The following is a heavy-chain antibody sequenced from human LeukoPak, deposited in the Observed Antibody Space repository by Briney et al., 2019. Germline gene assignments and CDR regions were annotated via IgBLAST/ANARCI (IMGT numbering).Heavy chain of an antibody. V-gene: IGHV3-30*02. J-gene: IGHJ4*02. Sequence: PGGSLRLSCAASGFTFSSYGMHWVRQAPGKWLEWVAFIRYDGSNKYYADSVKGRFTIYRDNYKNTLYLQMNSLRAEDTAVYYCAKDYDFWSGYFDYWGQGTLVTVSS. CDR2: IRYDGSNK. CDR1: GFTFSSYG. D-gene: IGHD3-3*01. CDR3: AKDYDFWSGYFDY.